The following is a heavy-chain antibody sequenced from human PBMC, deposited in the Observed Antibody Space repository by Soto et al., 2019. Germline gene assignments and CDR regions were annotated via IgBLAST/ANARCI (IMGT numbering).Heavy chain of an antibody. CDR2: IIPIFGTA. V-gene: IGHV1-69*13. J-gene: IGHJ6*02. CDR1: GGTFSSYA. D-gene: IGHD5-12*01. Sequence: SVKVSCKASGGTFSSYAISWVRQAPGQGLEWMGGIIPIFGTANYAQKFQGRVTITADESTSTAYMELSSLRSEDTAVYYCARVGGRDGYNYYYYYYGMDVWGQGTTVTVSS. CDR3: ARVGGRDGYNYYYYYYGMDV.